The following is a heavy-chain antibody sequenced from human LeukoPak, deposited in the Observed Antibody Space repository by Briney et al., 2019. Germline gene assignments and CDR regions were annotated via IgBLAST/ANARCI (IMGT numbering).Heavy chain of an antibody. CDR2: ISGSGGST. D-gene: IGHD1-20*01. V-gene: IGHV3-23*01. CDR3: AKDKYNWNYWYYGMDV. J-gene: IGHJ6*02. CDR1: GFTFSSYA. Sequence: GGSLRLSCAASGFTFSSYAMSWVRQAPGKGLEWVSAISGSGGSTYYADSVKGRSTISRDNSKNTLYLQMNSLRAEDTAVYYCAKDKYNWNYWYYGMDVWGQGTTVTVSS.